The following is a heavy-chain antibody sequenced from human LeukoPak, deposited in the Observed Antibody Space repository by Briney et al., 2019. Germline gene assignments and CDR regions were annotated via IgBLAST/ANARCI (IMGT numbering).Heavy chain of an antibody. Sequence: PSETLSLTRTVSGGSISSHYWSWIRQPPGKGLEWIGYIYYSGSTNYNPSLKSRVTISVDTSKNQFSLKLSSVTAADTAVYYCAREWSSSSVISWFDPWGQGTLVTVSS. CDR1: GGSISSHY. J-gene: IGHJ5*02. CDR3: AREWSSSSVISWFDP. V-gene: IGHV4-59*11. D-gene: IGHD6-6*01. CDR2: IYYSGST.